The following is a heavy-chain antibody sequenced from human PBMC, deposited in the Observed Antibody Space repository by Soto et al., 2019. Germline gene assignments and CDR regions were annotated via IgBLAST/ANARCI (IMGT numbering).Heavy chain of an antibody. J-gene: IGHJ4*02. D-gene: IGHD3-10*01. Sequence: GVSLRLSCAASGFTFSSYSMNWVRQAPGKGLEWVSSISSSSSYIYYADSVKGRFTISRDNAKNSLYLQMNSLRAEDTAVYYCARDPSSMVRGVIDYWGQGTLVTVSS. CDR3: ARDPSSMVRGVIDY. CDR2: ISSSSSYI. CDR1: GFTFSSYS. V-gene: IGHV3-21*01.